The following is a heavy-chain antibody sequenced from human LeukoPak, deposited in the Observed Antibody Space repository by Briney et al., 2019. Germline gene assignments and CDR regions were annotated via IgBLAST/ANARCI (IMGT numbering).Heavy chain of an antibody. V-gene: IGHV4-59*01. CDR2: IHYSGST. D-gene: IGHD6-6*01. Sequence: SETLSLTCTVSGGSISTYYWSWIRQTPGKGLEWIGYIHYSGSTNYNPSLNSRVTISVDTSKNQFSLKVSSVTAADTAVYYCARGTYSSSPIPLDYWGQGTLVTVSS. CDR3: ARGTYSSSPIPLDY. CDR1: GGSISTYY. J-gene: IGHJ4*02.